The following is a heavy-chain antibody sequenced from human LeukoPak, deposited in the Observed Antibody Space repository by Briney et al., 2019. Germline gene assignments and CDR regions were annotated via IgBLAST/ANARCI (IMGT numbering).Heavy chain of an antibody. Sequence: RGESPKISCKVSGYSFPSYWITWVRQVPGKGLEWMGRIAPSDSYTNYNPSFEGHVTMSVEKSITTVYLQWSSLKASDTAMYYCVRQPPGVYDTTQNWFDPWGQGTLVTVSS. CDR3: VRQPPGVYDTTQNWFDP. CDR2: IAPSDSYT. D-gene: IGHD3-22*01. V-gene: IGHV5-10-1*01. J-gene: IGHJ5*02. CDR1: GYSFPSYW.